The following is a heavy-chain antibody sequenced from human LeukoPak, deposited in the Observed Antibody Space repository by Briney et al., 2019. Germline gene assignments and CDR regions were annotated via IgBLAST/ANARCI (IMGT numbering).Heavy chain of an antibody. CDR1: GYTFTGYY. CDR3: ARDGGVVPAAMGDY. Sequence: ASVKVSCKASGYTFTGYYMHWVRQAPGQGLEWMGWINPNSGGTNYAQKLQGRVTMTTDTSTSTAYMELRSLRSDDTAVYYCARDGGVVPAAMGDYWGQGTLVTVSS. J-gene: IGHJ4*02. V-gene: IGHV1-2*02. CDR2: INPNSGGT. D-gene: IGHD2-2*01.